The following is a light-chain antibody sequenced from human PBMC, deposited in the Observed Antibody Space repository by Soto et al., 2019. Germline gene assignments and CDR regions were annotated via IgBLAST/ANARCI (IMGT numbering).Light chain of an antibody. J-gene: IGKJ3*01. CDR2: GTF. Sequence: IQLTQSPSSLSASVGDRVSITCRASKDLKPYLAWYQQKQGKAPKLLISGTFTLQSGVPSRFNGSGSGTDFTLTISRLQPEDFATYYCQHLNNYPPFTFGPGTKVDLE. CDR3: QHLNNYPPFT. CDR1: KDLKPY. V-gene: IGKV1-9*01.